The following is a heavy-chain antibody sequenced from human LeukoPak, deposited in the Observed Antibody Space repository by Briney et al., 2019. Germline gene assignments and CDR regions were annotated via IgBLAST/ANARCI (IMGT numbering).Heavy chain of an antibody. CDR1: GGSIRSYY. CDR2: IYYSGST. D-gene: IGHD4-17*01. J-gene: IGHJ4*02. CDR3: ARTGSTVTMLYPFDH. V-gene: IGHV4-59*01. Sequence: NPSETLSLTCTVSGGSIRSYYWSWIRQPLGKGLEWIGYIYYSGSTNYNPSLKSRVSISVDTSKNQFSLKLSSVTAADTAVYYCARTGSTVTMLYPFDHWGQGTLVTVSS.